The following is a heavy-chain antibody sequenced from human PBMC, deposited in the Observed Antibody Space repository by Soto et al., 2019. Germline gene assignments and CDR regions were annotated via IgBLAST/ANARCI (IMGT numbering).Heavy chain of an antibody. CDR2: ISYDGSKK. CDR3: ARDGGYDF. Sequence: QVQLVESGGGVVQPGRSLRLSCAASGFSFSGYAMHWVRQAPGKGLEWVSSISYDGSKKYYADSVRGRFTISRDNSKNTAYLQMDSLRSEDTAIFYCARDGGYDFWGQGTLVIVSS. V-gene: IGHV3-30-3*01. J-gene: IGHJ4*02. D-gene: IGHD5-18*01. CDR1: GFSFSGYA.